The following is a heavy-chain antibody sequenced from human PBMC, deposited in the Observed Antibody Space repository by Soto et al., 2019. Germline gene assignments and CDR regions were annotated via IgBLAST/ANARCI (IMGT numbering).Heavy chain of an antibody. CDR2: ISSSSSYI. Sequence: PGGSLRLSCAASGFTFSSYSMNWVRQAPGKGLEWVSSISSSSSYIYYADSVKGRFTISRDNSKNTLYLQMNSLRAEDTAVYYGAKDREIYGGMDGWGQGTTVTVSS. V-gene: IGHV3-21*04. CDR3: AKDREIYGGMDG. D-gene: IGHD4-17*01. CDR1: GFTFSSYS. J-gene: IGHJ6*02.